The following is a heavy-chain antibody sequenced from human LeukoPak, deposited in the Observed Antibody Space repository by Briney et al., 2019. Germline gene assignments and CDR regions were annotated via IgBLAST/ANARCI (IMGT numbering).Heavy chain of an antibody. Sequence: GGSLRLSCAASGFTLSRYWMSWVRQAPGKGLEWVANIKQDGSERYYVDSVKGRFTISRDNAKNSLSLQMNNLRVEDTAVYYCARAGSHWHYVYWGQGTVVTVSS. CDR1: GFTLSRYW. CDR3: ARAGSHWHYVY. CDR2: IKQDGSER. V-gene: IGHV3-7*01. D-gene: IGHD3-10*01. J-gene: IGHJ4*02.